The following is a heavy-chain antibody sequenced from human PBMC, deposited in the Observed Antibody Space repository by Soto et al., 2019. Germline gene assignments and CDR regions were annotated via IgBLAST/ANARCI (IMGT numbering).Heavy chain of an antibody. D-gene: IGHD6-19*01. CDR3: ARCSGYTSGCNDGMDV. J-gene: IGHJ6*02. Sequence: EVQLVQSGAEVKKPGESLKISCKGSGYSFTGYWIAWLRQMPGRGLEWMGIIYPGDSDTRYSPSFQGQVTISADKSISTAYLQCSSLKASDTAIYYCARCSGYTSGCNDGMDVWGQGTTVTVSS. V-gene: IGHV5-51*01. CDR2: IYPGDSDT. CDR1: GYSFTGYW.